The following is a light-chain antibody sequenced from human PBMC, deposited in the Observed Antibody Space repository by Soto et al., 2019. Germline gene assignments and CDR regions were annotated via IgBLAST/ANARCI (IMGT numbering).Light chain of an antibody. V-gene: IGKV3-20*01. CDR3: QKFSSYPLN. CDR1: HTVRNNY. CDR2: DAS. Sequence: EFVLPLSPGTVSFSPWERAPISCRHSHTVRNNYLAWYQQKPGQAPRLLIYDASSRATGIPDRFSGGGSGTDFTLTISRLEPEDFAVYYCQKFSSYPLNFGGGNTGDIK. J-gene: IGKJ4*01.